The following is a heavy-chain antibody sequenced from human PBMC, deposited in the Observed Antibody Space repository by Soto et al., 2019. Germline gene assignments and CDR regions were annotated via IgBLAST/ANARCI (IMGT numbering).Heavy chain of an antibody. V-gene: IGHV1-3*01. Sequence: QVQLVQSGAEVRKPGASVKVSCKASGYTFTSCPLHWVRQAPGHRPEWMGWINADNGDTKYSQNFQGRVTITRDTSASTVYLEVSSLRSEDTAVYFCARGSNAVVSGLGDFDYWGQGTLVTVSS. D-gene: IGHD3-22*01. CDR1: GYTFTSCP. CDR2: INADNGDT. CDR3: ARGSNAVVSGLGDFDY. J-gene: IGHJ4*02.